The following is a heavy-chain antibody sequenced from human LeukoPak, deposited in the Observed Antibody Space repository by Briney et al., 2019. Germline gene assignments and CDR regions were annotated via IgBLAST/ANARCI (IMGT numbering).Heavy chain of an antibody. J-gene: IGHJ4*02. CDR2: IYHSGST. V-gene: IGHV4-4*02. CDR1: GGSISSSNW. D-gene: IGHD6-13*01. Sequence: PSETLSLTCAVSGGSISSSNWWSWVRQPPGKGLEWIGEIYHSGSTNYNPSLKSRVTISVDKSKNQFSLKLSSVTAADTAVYYCARGSGIGIAASSDYWGQGTLVTVSS. CDR3: ARGSGIGIAASSDY.